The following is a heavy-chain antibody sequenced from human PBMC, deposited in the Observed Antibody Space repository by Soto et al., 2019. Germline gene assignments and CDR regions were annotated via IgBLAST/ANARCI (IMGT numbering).Heavy chain of an antibody. CDR1: DKSISKDIW. Sequence: PSETLSLTCVVSDKSISKDIWRNWVRQPPGQGLEWIGEVHHTKGASYNPALRSRVTVSADLFNSKIFLRAEDTAVYYCARDVSVDSADYYFDSWGQGTPVTVSS. CDR2: VHHTKGA. J-gene: IGHJ4*02. CDR3: ARDVSVDSADYYFDS. V-gene: IGHV4-4*02. D-gene: IGHD5-18*01.